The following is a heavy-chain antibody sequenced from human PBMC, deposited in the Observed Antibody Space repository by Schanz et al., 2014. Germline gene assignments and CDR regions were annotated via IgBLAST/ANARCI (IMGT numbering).Heavy chain of an antibody. J-gene: IGHJ3*01. CDR3: ARDGGRDGYNLAFDV. CDR2: MYINSGST. CDR1: RFTFSDYW. V-gene: IGHV3-23*04. Sequence: AQLVESGGGLVQPGGSLRLSCAASRFTFSDYWMSWVRQAPGKGLEWISSMYINSGSTQYADSVKGRFIISRDSSKNTLFLQMNSLRAEDTAVYFCARDGGRDGYNLAFDVWGQGTLVTVSS. D-gene: IGHD5-12*01.